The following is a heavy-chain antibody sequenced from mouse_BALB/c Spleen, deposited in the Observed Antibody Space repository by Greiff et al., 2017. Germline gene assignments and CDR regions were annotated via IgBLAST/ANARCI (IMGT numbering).Heavy chain of an antibody. D-gene: IGHD4-1*01. J-gene: IGHJ4*01. CDR1: GYTFTSYW. CDR2: IDPSDSET. Sequence: QVQLQQPGAELVKPGAPVKLSCKASGYTFTSYWMNWVKQRPGRGLEWIGRIDPSDSETHYNQKFKDKATLTVDKSSSTAYIQLSSLTSEDSAVYYCASEGTGTEAMDYWGQGTSVTVSS. CDR3: ASEGTGTEAMDY. V-gene: IGHV1-69*02.